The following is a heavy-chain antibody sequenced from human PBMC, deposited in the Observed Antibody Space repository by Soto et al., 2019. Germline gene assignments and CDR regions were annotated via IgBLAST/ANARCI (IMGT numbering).Heavy chain of an antibody. CDR2: IYPGASDT. CDR3: ARQLGYCSGGSCYFDY. J-gene: IGHJ4*02. CDR1: GYSFTSYW. Sequence: GESLKISCKGSGYSFTSYWIGWGRQMPGKGLEWMGIIYPGASDTRYSPSFHGQVTISADKSISTAYLQWSSLKASDTAMYYCARQLGYCSGGSCYFDYWGQGTLVTVSS. V-gene: IGHV5-51*01. D-gene: IGHD2-15*01.